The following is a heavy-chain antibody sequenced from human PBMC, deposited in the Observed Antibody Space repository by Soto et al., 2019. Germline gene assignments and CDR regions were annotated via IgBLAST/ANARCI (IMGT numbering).Heavy chain of an antibody. J-gene: IGHJ4*02. Sequence: PGGSLRLSCAASGFTFSSYAMSWVRQAPGKGLGWVSAISGSGGSTYYADSVKGRFTISRDNSKNTLYLEMNSLRAEDTAVYYCARESEDLTSNFDYWGQGTLVTVSS. CDR1: GFTFSSYA. CDR2: ISGSGGST. V-gene: IGHV3-23*01. CDR3: ARESEDLTSNFDY.